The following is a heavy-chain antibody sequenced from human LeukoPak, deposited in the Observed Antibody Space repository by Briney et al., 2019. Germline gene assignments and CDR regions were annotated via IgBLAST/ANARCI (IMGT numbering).Heavy chain of an antibody. CDR1: GYTFTSYG. Sequence: ASVKVSCKASGYTFTSYGISWVRQAPGQGLEWMGWISAYNGNTNYAQKLQGRVTMTTDTSTSTAYMELRSLRSDDTAVYYCGRAGGRGYDILTGGNYYYMDVWGKGTTVTVSS. CDR3: GRAGGRGYDILTGGNYYYMDV. D-gene: IGHD3-9*01. V-gene: IGHV1-18*01. CDR2: ISAYNGNT. J-gene: IGHJ6*03.